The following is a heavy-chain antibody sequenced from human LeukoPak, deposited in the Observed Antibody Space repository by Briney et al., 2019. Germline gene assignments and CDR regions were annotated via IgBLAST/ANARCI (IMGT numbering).Heavy chain of an antibody. CDR2: ISGSAGST. CDR3: AKDKGVACHDY. J-gene: IGHJ4*02. CDR1: GFTFSSYA. V-gene: IGHV3-23*01. D-gene: IGHD3-3*01. Sequence: GGSLRLSCAASGFTFSSYAMSWVRQAPGQELEWVSAISGSAGSTYYADSVKGRFTISRDNSKNTLYLQMNSLRADDAAVYYCAKDKGVACHDYWGQGTLVTVSS.